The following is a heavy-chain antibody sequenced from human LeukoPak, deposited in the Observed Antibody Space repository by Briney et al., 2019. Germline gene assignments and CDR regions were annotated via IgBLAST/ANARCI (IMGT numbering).Heavy chain of an antibody. J-gene: IGHJ6*02. V-gene: IGHV3-21*04. CDR1: GFTFSGYS. D-gene: IGHD5-12*01. CDR3: ARDRAVKARIGGMDV. CDR2: ISKSSSYI. Sequence: GGSLRLSCAASGFTFSGYSMNWVRQAPGKGLEWVSYISKSSSYIYFADSVKGRFTISRDNGKNSLYLQMNSLRGDDTGIYYCARDRAVKARIGGMDVWGQGTTVTVSS.